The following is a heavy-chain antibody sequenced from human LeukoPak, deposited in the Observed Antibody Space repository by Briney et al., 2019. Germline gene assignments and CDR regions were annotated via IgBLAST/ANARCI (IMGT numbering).Heavy chain of an antibody. D-gene: IGHD2-21*02. V-gene: IGHV3-23*01. J-gene: IGHJ4*02. CDR1: GFTFSSYA. Sequence: GGSLRLSCAASGFTFSSYAMSWVRQAPGKGLEWVSGFSGSGGSTYYADSVKGRFTISRDNSKNTLYLQMNSLRAGDTAVYYCAKSPCCSGDWNFDYWGQGTLVTVSS. CDR3: AKSPCCSGDWNFDY. CDR2: FSGSGGST.